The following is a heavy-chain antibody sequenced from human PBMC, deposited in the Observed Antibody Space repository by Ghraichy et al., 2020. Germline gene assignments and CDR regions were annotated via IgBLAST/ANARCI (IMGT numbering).Heavy chain of an antibody. J-gene: IGHJ6*02. CDR2: IFYSGTT. D-gene: IGHD2-15*01. CDR3: ARVACGGGSCYPGGFYFGMDP. CDR1: AGSISSYY. Sequence: SQTLSLTCTVSAGSISSYYWSWIRQSPGKGLEWIGYIFYSGTTTYNPSLKSRVTMSVDTSTNQLSLTLTSVTAADTAVYYCARVACGGGSCYPGGFYFGMDPWGPGTTVTVSS. V-gene: IGHV4-59*01.